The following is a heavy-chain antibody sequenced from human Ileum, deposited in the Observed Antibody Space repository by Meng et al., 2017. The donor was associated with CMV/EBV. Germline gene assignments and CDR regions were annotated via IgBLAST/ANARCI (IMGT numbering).Heavy chain of an antibody. CDR1: ACIVSKNY. V-gene: IGHV3-53*01. CDR2: IYGGGTT. D-gene: IGHD2-2*01. CDR3: AGESGVPNGMDV. Sequence: GEYLKISCAASACIVSKNYMNWVRQAPGKGLGWVSVIYGGGTTYYADSVKGRFTISRDNSYNTLFLQMNSLRAEDTAVYYCAGESGVPNGMDVWGQGTTVTVSS. J-gene: IGHJ6*02.